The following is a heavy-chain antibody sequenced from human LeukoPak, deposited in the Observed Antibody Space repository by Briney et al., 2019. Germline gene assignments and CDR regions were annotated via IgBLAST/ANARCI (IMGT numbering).Heavy chain of an antibody. CDR3: ARHPGGDYGSGSNPFDY. CDR2: IYYSGST. CDR1: GGSISSYY. J-gene: IGHJ4*02. V-gene: IGHV4-59*08. D-gene: IGHD3-10*01. Sequence: SETLSLTCTVSGGSISSYYWSWIRQPPGKGLEWIGYIYYSGSTNYNPSLKSRVTISVDTSKNQFSLKLSSVTAADTAVYYCARHPGGDYGSGSNPFDYWGQGTLVTVSS.